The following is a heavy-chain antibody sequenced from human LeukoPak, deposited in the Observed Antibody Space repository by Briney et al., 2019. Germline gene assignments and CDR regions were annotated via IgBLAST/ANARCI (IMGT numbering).Heavy chain of an antibody. CDR2: ISGSGGST. CDR3: ARGVPTIFGVVIIGVSHYYYMDV. D-gene: IGHD3-3*01. CDR1: GFTFSSYA. Sequence: PGGSLRLSCAASGFTFSSYAMSWVRQAPGKGLEWVSAISGSGGSTYYADSVKGRFTISRDNSKNSLYLQMNSLRAEDTAVYYCARGVPTIFGVVIIGVSHYYYMDVWGKGTTVTVSS. V-gene: IGHV3-23*01. J-gene: IGHJ6*03.